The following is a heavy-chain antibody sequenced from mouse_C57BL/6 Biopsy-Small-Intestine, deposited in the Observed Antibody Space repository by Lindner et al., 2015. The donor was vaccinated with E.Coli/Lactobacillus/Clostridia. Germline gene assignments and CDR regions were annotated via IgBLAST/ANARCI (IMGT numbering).Heavy chain of an antibody. V-gene: IGHV14-4*01. CDR2: IDPENGDT. D-gene: IGHD3-2*02. J-gene: IGHJ4*01. CDR3: ASPDSSGYDYAMDY. Sequence: VQLQESGAELVRPGASVKLSCTASGFNIKDDYMHWVKQRPEQGLEWIGWIDPENGDTEYASKFQGKATITADTSSNTAYLQLSSLTSEDTAVYYCASPDSSGYDYAMDYWGQGTSVTVSS. CDR1: GFNIKDDY.